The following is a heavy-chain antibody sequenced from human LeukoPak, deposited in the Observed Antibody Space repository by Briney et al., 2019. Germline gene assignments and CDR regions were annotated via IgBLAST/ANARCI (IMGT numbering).Heavy chain of an antibody. Sequence: SETLSLTCTVSGGSISSYYWSWIRQPPGKGLEWIGYIYYSGSTNYNPSLKSRVTISVDTSKNQFSLKLSSVTAADTAEYYCARGGYSSSWYYFDYWGQGTLVTVSS. D-gene: IGHD6-13*01. CDR1: GGSISSYY. CDR2: IYYSGST. CDR3: ARGGYSSSWYYFDY. V-gene: IGHV4-59*08. J-gene: IGHJ4*02.